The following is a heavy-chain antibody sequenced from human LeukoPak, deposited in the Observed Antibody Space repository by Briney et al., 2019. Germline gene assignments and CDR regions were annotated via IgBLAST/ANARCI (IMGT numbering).Heavy chain of an antibody. J-gene: IGHJ4*02. CDR1: RFIFSCYW. CDR3: ARGRDSRELIYYFDY. Sequence: GGSLRLSCAASRFIFSCYWMTWVRQAPGKGLEWAANTMQDGSEKNCVDSLRGRFTVSRDNAKNSLYLQMNSLRAEDTAVYYCARGRDSRELIYYFDYWGQGTLVTVSS. CDR2: TMQDGSEK. V-gene: IGHV3-7*01. D-gene: IGHD1-7*01.